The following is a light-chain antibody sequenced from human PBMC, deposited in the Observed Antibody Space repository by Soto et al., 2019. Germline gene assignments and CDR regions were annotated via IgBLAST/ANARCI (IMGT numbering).Light chain of an antibody. CDR2: DAY. J-gene: IGKJ5*01. CDR1: ESVTNY. V-gene: IGKV3-11*01. Sequence: EIVLTQSPATLSLSPGERGTLSCRASESVTNYLAWYQQKPGQAPRLLIYDAYNRATGIPPRFSGSGSGTDFTLTISSLEPEDSAVYYCQQRHMWPITFGQGTRLEI. CDR3: QQRHMWPIT.